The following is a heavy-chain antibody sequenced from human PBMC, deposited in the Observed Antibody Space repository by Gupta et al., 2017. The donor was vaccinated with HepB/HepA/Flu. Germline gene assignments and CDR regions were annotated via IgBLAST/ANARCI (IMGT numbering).Heavy chain of an antibody. J-gene: IGHJ4*02. CDR3: AKDNGLQQLVNIGYFDY. CDR2: ISWNSGSI. V-gene: IGHV3-9*01. Sequence: DVQLVESGGGLVQPGRSLRPPCAASGFTLHDSAMHGVRQAPGKGLEWVSGISWNSGSIGYADSVKGRFTISRDNAKNSLYLQMNSLRAEDTALYYCAKDNGLQQLVNIGYFDYWGQGTLVTVSS. D-gene: IGHD6-6*01. CDR1: GFTLHDSA.